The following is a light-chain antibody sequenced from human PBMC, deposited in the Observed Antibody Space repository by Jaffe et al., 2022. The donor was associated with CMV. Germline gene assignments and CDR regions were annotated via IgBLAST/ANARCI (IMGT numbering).Light chain of an antibody. J-gene: IGLJ3*02. Sequence: QSVLTQPPSVSAAPGQKVTISCSGHSSDIGKNFISWYQQLPGTAPKLLIYEGNKRPSGIPDRFSGSKSGTSATLGITGLQTGDEADYYCGTWDSSLSAWVFGGGTKLTVL. CDR2: EGN. V-gene: IGLV1-51*02. CDR3: GTWDSSLSAWV. CDR1: SSDIGKNF.